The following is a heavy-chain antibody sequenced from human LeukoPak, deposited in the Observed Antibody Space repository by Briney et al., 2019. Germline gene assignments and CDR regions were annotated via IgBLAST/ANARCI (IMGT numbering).Heavy chain of an antibody. J-gene: IGHJ4*02. CDR2: ISPGGNTI. CDR3: AAGRDIAVAGPGGYFDY. CDR1: GFTFSDYH. Sequence: SGASLRLSCAASGFTFSDYHMNRIRQAPGKGLEWVSYISPGGNTIYFADSVNGRFTLSRDSARNSQSLQMNSLTAEDTAVYYCAAGRDIAVAGPGGYFDYWGRGTPVTVSS. V-gene: IGHV3-11*01. D-gene: IGHD6-19*01.